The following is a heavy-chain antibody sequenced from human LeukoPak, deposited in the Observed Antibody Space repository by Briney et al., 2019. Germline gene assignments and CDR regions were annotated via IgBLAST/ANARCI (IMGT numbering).Heavy chain of an antibody. D-gene: IGHD3-9*01. CDR2: ITPFNGNT. J-gene: IGHJ4*02. CDR3: ASSYDILTGGAFDY. CDR1: GYTFTYRY. V-gene: IGHV1-45*02. Sequence: ASVKVSCKASGYTFTYRYLHWVRQAPGQALEWMGWITPFNGNTNYAQKFLDRVTITRDRSMSTAYMELSSLRSEDTAMYYCASSYDILTGGAFDYWGQGTLVTVSS.